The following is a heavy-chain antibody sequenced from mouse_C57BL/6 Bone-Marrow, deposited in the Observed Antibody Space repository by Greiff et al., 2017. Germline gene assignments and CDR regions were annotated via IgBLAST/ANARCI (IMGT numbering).Heavy chain of an antibody. J-gene: IGHJ3*01. Sequence: QVQLQQSGPELVKPGASVKISCKASGYAFSSSWMNWVKQRPGKGLGWIGRIYPGDGDTNYNGKFKGKATLTADKSSSTASMQLSSLTSEDSAVYFCATPYYYGSSSWFAYWGQGTLVTVSA. CDR2: IYPGDGDT. D-gene: IGHD1-1*01. V-gene: IGHV1-82*01. CDR1: GYAFSSSW. CDR3: ATPYYYGSSSWFAY.